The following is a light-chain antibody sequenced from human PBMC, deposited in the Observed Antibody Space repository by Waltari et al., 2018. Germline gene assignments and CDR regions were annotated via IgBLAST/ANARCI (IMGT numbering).Light chain of an antibody. Sequence: QSALPQPASVSGSPAQSITIPGTGSSLFVGDYDLVSWYRQHPGKAPKVVIFGVNNRPSGVSDRVSGSKSGNTASLTISGLQAEDEGDYYCTSYTSRHTLVFGGGTKVTVL. CDR1: SLFVGDYDL. CDR3: TSYTSRHTLV. J-gene: IGLJ1*01. CDR2: GVN. V-gene: IGLV2-14*01.